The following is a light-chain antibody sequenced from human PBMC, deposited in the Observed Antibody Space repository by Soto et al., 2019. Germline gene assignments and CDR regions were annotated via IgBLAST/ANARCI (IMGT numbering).Light chain of an antibody. CDR3: RSLDSSLSDLV. Sequence: QSVLTQPPSVSGAPGQRVTISCTGSSSNIGAGYDVHWYQQLPGTAPKLLIYGNSNRPSGVPDRFTVSRSGTSASLAITGLRAEDVADDISRSLDSSLSDLVFGTRTKGTVL. CDR2: GNS. V-gene: IGLV1-40*01. CDR1: SSNIGAGYD. J-gene: IGLJ1*01.